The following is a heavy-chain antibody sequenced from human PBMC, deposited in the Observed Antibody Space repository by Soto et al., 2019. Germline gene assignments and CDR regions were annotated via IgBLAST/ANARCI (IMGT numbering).Heavy chain of an antibody. CDR1: GDSFSSYA. V-gene: IGHV1-69*01. CDR2: IIPILTTA. CDR3: ARKAGGGTYYILGF. D-gene: IGHD2-15*01. J-gene: IGHJ4*02. Sequence: QVQVVQSGAEVKKPGSSVKVSCKVSGDSFSSYAISWVRQAPGQGLEWMGGIIPILTTANYAQKFQDRVTITADESTSTAYMEVSSLTSEDTAVYYCARKAGGGTYYILGFWGQGTRVTVSS.